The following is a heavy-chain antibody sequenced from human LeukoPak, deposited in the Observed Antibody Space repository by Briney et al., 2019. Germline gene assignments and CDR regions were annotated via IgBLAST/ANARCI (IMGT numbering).Heavy chain of an antibody. CDR3: ARASKGRSGYNY. Sequence: ASVKVSCKASGYILTGYYTHWVRQAPGQGLEWMGWINPNSGGTNYAQKFQGRVTMTRDTSISTAYMELSRLRSDDTAVYYCARASKGRSGYNYWGQGTLVTVSS. CDR2: INPNSGGT. CDR1: GYILTGYY. V-gene: IGHV1-2*02. D-gene: IGHD6-19*01. J-gene: IGHJ4*02.